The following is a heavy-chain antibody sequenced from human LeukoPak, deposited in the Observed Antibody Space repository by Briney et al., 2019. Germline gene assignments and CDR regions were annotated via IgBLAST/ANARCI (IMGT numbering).Heavy chain of an antibody. CDR1: GYSIRSGDY. CDR3: TRDEYGAAD. Sequence: SETLSLTCAVSGYSIRSGDYWGWIRQSPGKGLEWIASVYHTGTTYYNPSLKSRASISVNMSKNHVSLRLTSVTAADTAMYYCTRDEYGAADWGQGILVTVSS. D-gene: IGHD4-17*01. V-gene: IGHV4-38-2*02. J-gene: IGHJ4*02. CDR2: VYHTGTT.